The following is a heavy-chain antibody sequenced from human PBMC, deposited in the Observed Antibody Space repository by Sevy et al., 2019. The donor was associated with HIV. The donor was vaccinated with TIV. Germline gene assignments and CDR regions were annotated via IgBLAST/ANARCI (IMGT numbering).Heavy chain of an antibody. V-gene: IGHV3-30-3*01. CDR2: ISYDGSNK. CDR1: GFTFSSYA. J-gene: IGHJ5*02. CDR3: AREWGGYCSSTSCSGPNWFDP. D-gene: IGHD2-2*01. Sequence: GSLRLSCAASGFTFSSYAMHWVRQAPGKGLEWVAVISYDGSNKYYADSVKGRFTISRDNSKNTLYLQMNSPRAEDTAVYYCAREWGGYCSSTSCSGPNWFDPWGQGTLVTVSS.